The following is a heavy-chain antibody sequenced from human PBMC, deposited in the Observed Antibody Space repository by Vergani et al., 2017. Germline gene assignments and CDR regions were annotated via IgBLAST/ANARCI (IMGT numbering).Heavy chain of an antibody. V-gene: IGHV1-2*02. J-gene: IGHJ3*02. CDR2: INPNSGGT. CDR3: ANLGYCSSTSCYEAAFDI. Sequence: QVQLVQSGAEVKKPGASVTVSCKASGYTFTGYYMHWVRQAPGQGLEWMGWINPNSGGTNYAQKFQGRVTMTRDTSSSTAYMELSRLRSDDTAVYYCANLGYCSSTSCYEAAFDIWGQGTMVTVSS. D-gene: IGHD2-2*01. CDR1: GYTFTGYY.